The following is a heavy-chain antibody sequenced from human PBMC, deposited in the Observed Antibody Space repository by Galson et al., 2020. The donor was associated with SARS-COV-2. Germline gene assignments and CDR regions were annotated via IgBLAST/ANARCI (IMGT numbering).Heavy chain of an antibody. CDR2: INNSGGRT. J-gene: IGHJ6*02. Sequence: QAGGYLRLSCAASGFTFSSYGMSWVRQAPGKGLEWVSVINNSGGRTFYTDSVKGRFTISRDDSKNTLYLEMNSLRAEDTALYYCAKVYIGETGSRGLDVWGQGTTVTVSS. CDR3: AKVYIGETGSRGLDV. D-gene: IGHD6-13*01. CDR1: GFTFSSYG. V-gene: IGHV3-23*01.